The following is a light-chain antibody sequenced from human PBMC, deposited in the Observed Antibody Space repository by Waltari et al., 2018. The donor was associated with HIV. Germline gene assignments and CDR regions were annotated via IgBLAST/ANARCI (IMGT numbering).Light chain of an antibody. J-gene: IGLJ1*01. V-gene: IGLV2-8*01. CDR1: SSDVGASKY. CDR2: EVN. Sequence: QSALTQPASVSGSPGQSITISCTGTSSDVGASKYVSWYQQHPDKAPKLMIYEVNKRPSGVPDRFSGSKSGNTASLTVSGLQAEDEADYYCSSYAGSNNFVFGTGTKVTVL. CDR3: SSYAGSNNFV.